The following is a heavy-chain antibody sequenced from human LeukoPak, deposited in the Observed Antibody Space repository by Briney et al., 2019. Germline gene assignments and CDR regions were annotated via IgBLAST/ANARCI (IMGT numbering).Heavy chain of an antibody. CDR1: GFTLSSYG. Sequence: PGGSLRLSCAASGFTLSSYGMSWVRQAPGKGLEWVSTISGSGGATYDANYVKGRLTISRDNSNNTLYLQMNSPRAEDTAVYYCAKPHTPHCSGGTCYLFDYWGQGTLVTVSS. CDR3: AKPHTPHCSGGTCYLFDY. CDR2: ISGSGGAT. J-gene: IGHJ4*02. D-gene: IGHD2-15*01. V-gene: IGHV3-23*01.